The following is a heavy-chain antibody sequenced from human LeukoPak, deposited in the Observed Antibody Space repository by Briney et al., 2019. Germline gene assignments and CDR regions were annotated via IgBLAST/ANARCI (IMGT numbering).Heavy chain of an antibody. J-gene: IGHJ4*02. Sequence: PGGSLRLSCAASGFTFSSYAMHWVRQAPGKGLEWVAVISYDGSNKYYADSVKGRFTISRDNSKNTLYLQMNSLRAEDTAVYYCASPNSVTMVRGVTTDYWGQGTLVTVSS. CDR1: GFTFSSYA. V-gene: IGHV3-30-3*01. CDR2: ISYDGSNK. CDR3: ASPNSVTMVRGVTTDY. D-gene: IGHD3-10*01.